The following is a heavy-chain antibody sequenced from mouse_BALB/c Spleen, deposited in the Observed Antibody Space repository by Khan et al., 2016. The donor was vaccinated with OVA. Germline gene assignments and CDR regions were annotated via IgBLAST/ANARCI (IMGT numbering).Heavy chain of an antibody. D-gene: IGHD1-1*01. CDR3: ARGGYSVFAY. Sequence: QVQLKQSVPELVNPGASLKVSCKASGYTFTDYIIGWVKQSTRQGLEWIGDIFPGSGTPYYNEKFKDKATLTADKSSNTAYMQLSSLTSDDSAVYFCARGGYSVFAYWGQGTLVTVSA. J-gene: IGHJ3*01. CDR2: IFPGSGTP. CDR1: GYTFTDYI. V-gene: IGHV1-77*01.